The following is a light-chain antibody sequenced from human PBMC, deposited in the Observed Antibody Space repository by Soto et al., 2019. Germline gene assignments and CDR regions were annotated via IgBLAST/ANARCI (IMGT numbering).Light chain of an antibody. CDR3: QQSYNTPPIT. CDR1: QDIRND. V-gene: IGKV1-39*01. CDR2: AAS. J-gene: IGKJ5*01. Sequence: DIQMTQSPSTLSGSVGDRGTITCRASQDIRNDLGLYQQKPGKAPKLLIYAASSLQSGVPSRFSGSGSGTDFTLTISSLQPEDFATYYCQQSYNTPPITFGQGTRLEIK.